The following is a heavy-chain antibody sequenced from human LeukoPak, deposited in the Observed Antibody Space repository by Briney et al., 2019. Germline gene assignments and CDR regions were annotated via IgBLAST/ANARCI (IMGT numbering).Heavy chain of an antibody. CDR3: ARDSGSYPHWFAP. Sequence: SETLSLTCSVSGGSISSHYWSWIRQPPGKGLEWIGYIYYSGSAKYNPSLKSRVTISVDTSKKQFSLKLTSVTAAHTAVYYCARDSGSYPHWFAPWGQGTLVTVSS. CDR2: IYYSGSA. J-gene: IGHJ5*02. V-gene: IGHV4-59*11. CDR1: GGSISSHY. D-gene: IGHD1-26*01.